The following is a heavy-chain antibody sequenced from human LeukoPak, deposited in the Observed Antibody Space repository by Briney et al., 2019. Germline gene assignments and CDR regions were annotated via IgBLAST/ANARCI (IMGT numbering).Heavy chain of an antibody. J-gene: IGHJ5*02. CDR2: VYREGGS. CDR3: LRDRAEERAWVEFDP. D-gene: IGHD1-1*01. V-gene: IGHV3-66*02. Sequence: GGSLRLSCVASGFSVTSYAVSWVRQAPGKAPEWVSRVYREGGSHYAESVQGRFITFRDISKNTLYLQMSNLRIEDTGVYRSLRDRAEERAWVEFDPWGQGTMVTVSS. CDR1: GFSVTSYA.